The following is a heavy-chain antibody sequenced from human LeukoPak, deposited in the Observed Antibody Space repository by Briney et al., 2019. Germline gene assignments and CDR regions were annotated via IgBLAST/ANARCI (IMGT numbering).Heavy chain of an antibody. CDR2: ISSNGGST. CDR1: GFTFSSYA. D-gene: IGHD1-1*01. CDR3: ARDVEYTTRGAFDY. J-gene: IGHJ4*02. V-gene: IGHV3-64*01. Sequence: QAGGSLRLSCAASGFTFSSYAMHWVRQAPGKGLEYVSAISSNGGSTYYANSAKGRFTISRDNSKNTLYLQMGSLRAEDMAVYYCARDVEYTTRGAFDYWGQGTLVTVSS.